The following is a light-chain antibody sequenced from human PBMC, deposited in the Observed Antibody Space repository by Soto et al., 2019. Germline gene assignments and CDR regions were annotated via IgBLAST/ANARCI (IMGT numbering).Light chain of an antibody. V-gene: IGKV1D-12*01. Sequence: DIPMTQSPSSVSASVGDRVTITCRASQGIRSWLAWYQQRPGKAPKLLISAAYSLQSAVPSRFSGSGSGTDFTLTISSLQPDDFATYYGQQSDTFPATFGGGTKVETK. CDR3: QQSDTFPAT. CDR1: QGIRSW. CDR2: AAY. J-gene: IGKJ4*01.